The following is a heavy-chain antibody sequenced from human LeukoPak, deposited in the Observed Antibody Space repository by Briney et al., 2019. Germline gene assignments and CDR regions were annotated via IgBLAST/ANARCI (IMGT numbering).Heavy chain of an antibody. D-gene: IGHD4-11*01. CDR1: GGSISSYY. V-gene: IGHV4-59*01. CDR3: ARDRMTTYYYYGKDV. J-gene: IGHJ6*02. Sequence: SETLSLTCTVSGGSISSYYWSWIRQPPGKGLEWIGYIYYSGSTNYNPSLKSRVTISVDTSKNQFSLKLSSVTAADTAVYYCARDRMTTYYYYGKDVWGQGTTVTVSS. CDR2: IYYSGST.